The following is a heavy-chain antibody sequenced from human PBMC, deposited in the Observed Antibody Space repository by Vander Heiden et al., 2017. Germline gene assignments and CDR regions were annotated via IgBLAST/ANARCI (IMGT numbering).Heavy chain of an antibody. V-gene: IGHV3-11*01. Sequence: QVQLVESGGLLIEPGGSLRPSCAPAGFSFRDYYMSWIRQAPGKGLAWVSYISSICSTIYYADSVKGRFTISRDKAKNSLYLQMNSLRAEDTAVYYCARDSDLTYFVRYWGQGTLVTVSS. D-gene: IGHD1-26*01. CDR1: GFSFRDYY. CDR3: ARDSDLTYFVRY. J-gene: IGHJ4*02. CDR2: ISSICSTI.